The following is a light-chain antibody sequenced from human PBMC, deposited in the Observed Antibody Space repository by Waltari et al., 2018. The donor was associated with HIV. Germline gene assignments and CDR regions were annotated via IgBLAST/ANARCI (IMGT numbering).Light chain of an antibody. J-gene: IGLJ2*01. CDR1: SSDVGGYNY. CDR2: EAS. Sequence: QSALTQPASVSGSPGQSITISCTGTSSDVGGYNYVSWYQQHPAKAPKLMDAEASNRPSGIPNRSSGSKSGNTASLTISGLQTEDEADYYCSSYTTSTTPVLFGGGTKLTVV. CDR3: SSYTTSTTPVL. V-gene: IGLV2-14*01.